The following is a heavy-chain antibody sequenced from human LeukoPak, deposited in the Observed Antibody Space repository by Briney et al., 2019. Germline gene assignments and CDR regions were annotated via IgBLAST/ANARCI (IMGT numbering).Heavy chain of an antibody. CDR3: ARGFRRFLEWLYPPYFDY. D-gene: IGHD3-3*01. J-gene: IGHJ4*02. Sequence: GGSLRLSCTASGFTLSNSWMSWLRQAPGKGLEWVINISPDGSEKYSVDSVKGRFTISRDNAKNSLYLQMNSLRAEDTAVYYCARGFRRFLEWLYPPYFDYWGQGTLVTVSS. V-gene: IGHV3-7*01. CDR2: ISPDGSEK. CDR1: GFTLSNSW.